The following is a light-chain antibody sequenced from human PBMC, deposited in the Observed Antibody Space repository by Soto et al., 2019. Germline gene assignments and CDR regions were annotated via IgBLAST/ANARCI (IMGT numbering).Light chain of an antibody. CDR1: SGHSSYA. Sequence: QPVLTQSPSASASLGASVKLTCTLSSGHSSYAIAWHQQQPEKGPRYLMKLNSDGSHNKGDGIPDRFSGSSSGAERYLTISSLQSEDEADYYCQTWGTGGVVFGGGPKLTVL. CDR2: LNSDGSH. V-gene: IGLV4-69*01. CDR3: QTWGTGGVV. J-gene: IGLJ2*01.